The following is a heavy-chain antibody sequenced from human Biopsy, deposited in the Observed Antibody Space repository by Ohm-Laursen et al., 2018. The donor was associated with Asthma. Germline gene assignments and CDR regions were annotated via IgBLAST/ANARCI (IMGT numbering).Heavy chain of an antibody. CDR1: GDSITSGGCC. CDR3: ARILRRSGSYFVDY. CDR2: IHHSGTS. J-gene: IGHJ4*02. Sequence: SQTLSLTCIVSGDSITSGGCCWNWIRQHPGKGLEWIGYIHHSGTSYFNPSLKSRVSFSRDTSKNQFSLRLSSVTAADTAMYYCARILRRSGSYFVDYWGQGTLVTVSS. V-gene: IGHV4-31*03. D-gene: IGHD3-22*01.